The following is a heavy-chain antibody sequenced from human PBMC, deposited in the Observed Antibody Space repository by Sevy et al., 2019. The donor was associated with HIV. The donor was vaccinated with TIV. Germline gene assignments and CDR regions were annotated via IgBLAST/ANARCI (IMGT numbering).Heavy chain of an antibody. V-gene: IGHV4-31*03. D-gene: IGHD2-21*02. J-gene: IGHJ4*02. CDR3: ARDLVGVYCDGDCYPAGHFDY. CDR2: IHYSGST. Sequence: SETLSLTCSVSGGSISSDGNYWSWIRQSPGTGLEWIGYIHYSGSTYYNPSVKSRVTISIDTAKSQFSLKLKTVTAADTAVYFCARDLVGVYCDGDCYPAGHFDYWGQGTPVTVSS. CDR1: GGSISSDGNY.